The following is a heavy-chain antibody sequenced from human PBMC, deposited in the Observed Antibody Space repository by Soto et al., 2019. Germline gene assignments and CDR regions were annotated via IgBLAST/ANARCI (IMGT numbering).Heavy chain of an antibody. D-gene: IGHD2-8*01. V-gene: IGHV1-18*01. CDR3: ARDIVLMVYAIQYYYGMDV. Sequence: QVQLVQSGAEVKKPGASVKVSCKASGYTFTSYGISWVRQAPGQGLEWMGWISAYNGNTNYAQKLQGRVTMTTDTSTSTADMELRSLRSDDTAVYYCARDIVLMVYAIQYYYGMDVWGQGTTVTVSS. J-gene: IGHJ6*02. CDR1: GYTFTSYG. CDR2: ISAYNGNT.